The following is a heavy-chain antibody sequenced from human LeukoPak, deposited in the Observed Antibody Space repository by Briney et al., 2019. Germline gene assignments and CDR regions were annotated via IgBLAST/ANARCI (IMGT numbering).Heavy chain of an antibody. D-gene: IGHD4-11*01. J-gene: IGHJ4*02. CDR3: ARGITTLDY. Sequence: SDTLSLTCTVSGGSITYYYWNWFRQPPGKGLEWIGYIYSSGSANYNPSLKSRGTISADTSKNQFSLKLSSVTAADTAVYYCARGITTLDYWGEGTLVTVSS. V-gene: IGHV4-59*01. CDR2: IYSSGSA. CDR1: GGSITYYY.